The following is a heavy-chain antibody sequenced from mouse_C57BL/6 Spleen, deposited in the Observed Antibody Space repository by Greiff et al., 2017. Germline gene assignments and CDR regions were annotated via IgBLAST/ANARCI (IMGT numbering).Heavy chain of an antibody. Sequence: VQLKQSVAELVRPGASVKLSCTASGFNIKNTYMPWVKQRPEQGLEWIGRIDPANGNTKYASKFQGKATITADTSSNTAYLQLSSLTSEDTAIYYCARVCYFRTFAYWGQGTLVTVSA. CDR3: ARVCYFRTFAY. V-gene: IGHV14-3*01. J-gene: IGHJ3*01. D-gene: IGHD1-1*01. CDR1: GFNIKNTY. CDR2: IDPANGNT.